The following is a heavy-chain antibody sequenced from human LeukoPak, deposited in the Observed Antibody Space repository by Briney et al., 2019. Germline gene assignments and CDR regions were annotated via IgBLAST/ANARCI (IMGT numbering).Heavy chain of an antibody. CDR1: GGSISSSSYY. Sequence: SETLSLTCTVSGGSISSSSYYWGWIRQPPGKGLEWIGSIYYSGSTYYNPSLKSRVTISVDTSKNQFSLKLSSVTAADTAVYYCARASSTYYYDSSGYSGIRGWGQGTLVTVSS. J-gene: IGHJ4*02. V-gene: IGHV4-39*07. D-gene: IGHD3-22*01. CDR2: IYYSGST. CDR3: ARASSTYYYDSSGYSGIRG.